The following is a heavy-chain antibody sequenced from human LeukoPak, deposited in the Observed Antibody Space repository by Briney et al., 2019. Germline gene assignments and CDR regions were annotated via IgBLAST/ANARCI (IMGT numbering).Heavy chain of an antibody. CDR1: GYTFTDFY. V-gene: IGHV1-2*02. D-gene: IGHD6-13*01. CDR2: IDPNSGGT. Sequence: ASVKVSCKASGYTFTDFYMYWVREAPGQGLEWMGWIDPNSGGTGYAEKFQGRVTMTRDTSISTAYMELSSLRSDDTAVYYCARVGSRSWQLFDFWGQGTLVTVSS. CDR3: ARVGSRSWQLFDF. J-gene: IGHJ4*02.